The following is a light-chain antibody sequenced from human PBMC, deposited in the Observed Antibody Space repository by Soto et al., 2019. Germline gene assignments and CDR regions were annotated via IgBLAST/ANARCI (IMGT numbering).Light chain of an antibody. Sequence: QLVLSQSPSASASLGASVKLTCTLSSGHSTYAIAWLQQQPEKGPRYLMNLNSDGSHTKGDGIPDRFSGSSSGAERYLTISSLQSEDEADYYCQTWGTGIVLFGGGTKPTVL. J-gene: IGLJ2*01. CDR2: LNSDGSH. CDR1: SGHSTYA. CDR3: QTWGTGIVL. V-gene: IGLV4-69*02.